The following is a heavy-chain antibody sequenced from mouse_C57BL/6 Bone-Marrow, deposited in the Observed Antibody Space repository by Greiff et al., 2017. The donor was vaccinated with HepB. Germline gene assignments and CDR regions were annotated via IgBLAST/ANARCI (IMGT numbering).Heavy chain of an antibody. V-gene: IGHV5-9*01. CDR3: ARHEGYYGSSHY. CDR2: ISGGGGNT. Sequence: EVQVVESGGGLVKPGGSLKLSCAASGFTFSSYTMSWVRQTPEKRLEWVATISGGGGNTYYPDSVKGRFTISRDNAKNTLYLQMSSLRSEDTALYYCARHEGYYGSSHYWGQGTTLTVSS. D-gene: IGHD1-1*01. CDR1: GFTFSSYT. J-gene: IGHJ2*01.